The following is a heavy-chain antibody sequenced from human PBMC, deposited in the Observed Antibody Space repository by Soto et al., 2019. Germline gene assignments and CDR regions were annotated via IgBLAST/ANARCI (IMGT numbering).Heavy chain of an antibody. V-gene: IGHV3-23*01. CDR2: ITPSGDNT. J-gene: IGHJ4*02. CDR1: AFTFGSYA. CDR3: PKSGSHSYFDY. Sequence: GGSLRLSCAASAFTFGSYAMSWVRQPPGRGLEWVSSITPSGDNTYYADSVKGRFTISRGNAKNTLYLQMNSLRAADTAVYYCPKSGSHSYFDYWGQGTPVTVSS. D-gene: IGHD3-10*01.